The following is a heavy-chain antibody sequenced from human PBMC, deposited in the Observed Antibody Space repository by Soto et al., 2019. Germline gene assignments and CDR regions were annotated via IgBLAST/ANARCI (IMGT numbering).Heavy chain of an antibody. CDR2: INPSGAST. Sequence: SSVKVSSTASGYTFTSNYMHWVPQAPGQELERMGIINPSGASTSYAQKFQGRVTMTRDTCTSTVYMELSSLRSEDTAVYYCARDRRYSSGWYGGGDYWG. D-gene: IGHD6-19*01. V-gene: IGHV1-46*01. CDR1: GYTFTSNY. J-gene: IGHJ4*01. CDR3: ARDRRYSSGWYGGGDY.